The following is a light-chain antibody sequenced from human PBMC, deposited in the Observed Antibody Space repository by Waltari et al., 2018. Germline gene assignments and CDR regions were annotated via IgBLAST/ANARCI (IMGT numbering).Light chain of an antibody. CDR2: GAY. CDR3: QQQYRRRK. J-gene: IGKJ1*01. Sequence: NAKKFFAWYQRKPGPPAKRLISGAYTRRAAVPALFGGRGSGADFTYTISCLQAEDVAVYYGQQQYRRRKFGQGTKVEIK. V-gene: IGKV4-1*01. CDR1: NAKKF.